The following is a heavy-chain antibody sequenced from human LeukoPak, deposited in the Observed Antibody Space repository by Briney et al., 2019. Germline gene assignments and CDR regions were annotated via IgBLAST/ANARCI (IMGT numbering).Heavy chain of an antibody. CDR1: GFTFSPYW. Sequence: PGGSLRLSCAASGFTFSPYWMSWVRQAPGKGLEWVANIEQDGSERYYVDSVKGRFTISRDNAKNSLYLQMNSVRAGDTAVYYCASYLAYGDFALPHYWGQGTLVTVSS. V-gene: IGHV3-7*01. CDR2: IEQDGSER. J-gene: IGHJ4*02. D-gene: IGHD4-17*01. CDR3: ASYLAYGDFALPHY.